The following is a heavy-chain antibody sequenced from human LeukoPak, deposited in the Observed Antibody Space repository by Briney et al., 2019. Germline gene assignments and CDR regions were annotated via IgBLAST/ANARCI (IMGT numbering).Heavy chain of an antibody. CDR2: IRYDGSNK. J-gene: IGHJ6*03. Sequence: GGSLRLSCAASGFTFSSYGMHWVRQAPGKGLEWVAFIRYDGSNKYYADSVKGRFTISRDNAKNTLYLQMNSLRAEDTAVYYCARNPTYDFWSARAGYYYYYYYMDVWGKGTTVTVSS. CDR1: GFTFSSYG. CDR3: ARNPTYDFWSARAGYYYYYYYMDV. D-gene: IGHD3-3*01. V-gene: IGHV3-30*02.